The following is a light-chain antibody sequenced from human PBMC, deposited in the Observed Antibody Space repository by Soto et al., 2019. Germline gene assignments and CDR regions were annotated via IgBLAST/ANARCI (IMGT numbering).Light chain of an antibody. CDR2: DAS. CDR1: QSVSSY. J-gene: IGKJ5*01. Sequence: EIGFTQSPATLSLSPGERATLSCRASQSVSSYLAWYQQKPGQAPRLLIYDASDRATGIPARFSGSGSGTDFTLTISSLEPEDFAIYYCQQRNTWPITFGQGTRLEIK. V-gene: IGKV3-11*01. CDR3: QQRNTWPIT.